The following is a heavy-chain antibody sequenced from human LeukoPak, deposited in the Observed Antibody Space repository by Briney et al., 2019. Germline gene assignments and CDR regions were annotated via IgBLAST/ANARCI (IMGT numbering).Heavy chain of an antibody. Sequence: GGSLRLSCVASEFTFSQYTMHWVRQAPGKGLEWVAVISFDGSNKDYADSVKGRFTISRDNSKNTLYLQMNSLRAEDTAVYSCARDKYSSRWYYFDYWGQGTLVTVSS. CDR3: ARDKYSSRWYYFDY. D-gene: IGHD6-13*01. CDR1: EFTFSQYT. J-gene: IGHJ4*02. V-gene: IGHV3-30-3*01. CDR2: ISFDGSNK.